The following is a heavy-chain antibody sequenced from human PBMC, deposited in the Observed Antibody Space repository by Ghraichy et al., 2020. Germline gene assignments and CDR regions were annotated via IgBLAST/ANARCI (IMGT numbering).Heavy chain of an antibody. V-gene: IGHV3-23*01. CDR3: AKDGLGYSGSYYFVRPFDY. Sequence: GGSLRLSCAASGFTFSSYAMSWVRQAPGKGLEWVSTISGSDGSTYYADSVKGRFTISRDNPKNTLYLQLNSLRAEDTAVYYCAKDGLGYSGSYYFVRPFDYRGQGTLVTVSS. CDR2: ISGSDGST. D-gene: IGHD1-26*01. J-gene: IGHJ4*02. CDR1: GFTFSSYA.